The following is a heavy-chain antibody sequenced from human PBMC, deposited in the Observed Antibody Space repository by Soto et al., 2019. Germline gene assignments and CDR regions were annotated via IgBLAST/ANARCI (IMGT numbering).Heavy chain of an antibody. V-gene: IGHV3-30-3*01. J-gene: IGHJ6*02. CDR2: ISYDGSNK. CDR1: GFTFSSYA. Sequence: SGGSLRLSCAASGFTFSSYAMHWVRQAPGKGLEWVAVISYDGSNKYYADSVKGRFTISRDNSKNTLYLQMNSLRAEDTAVYYCARDPRVYYGDYEANYYGMDVWGQGTTVTVSS. CDR3: ARDPRVYYGDYEANYYGMDV. D-gene: IGHD4-17*01.